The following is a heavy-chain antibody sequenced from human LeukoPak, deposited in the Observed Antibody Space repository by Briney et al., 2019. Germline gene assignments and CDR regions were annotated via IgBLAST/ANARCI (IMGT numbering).Heavy chain of an antibody. CDR2: INWNGGST. CDR1: GFTFNNYW. J-gene: IGHJ4*02. V-gene: IGHV3-20*04. CDR3: ARGKGYSSSSGYDY. D-gene: IGHD6-6*01. Sequence: GGSLRLSCAASGFTFNNYWMSWVRQAPGKGLEWVSGINWNGGSTGYADSVKGRFTISRDNAKNSLYLQMNSLRAEDTALYYCARGKGYSSSSGYDYWGQGTLVTVSS.